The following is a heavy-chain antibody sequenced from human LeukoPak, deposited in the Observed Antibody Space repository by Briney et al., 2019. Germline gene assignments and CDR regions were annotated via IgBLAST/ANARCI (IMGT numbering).Heavy chain of an antibody. CDR1: GFTVSSNY. D-gene: IGHD3-16*02. V-gene: IGHV3-53*01. CDR2: IYNDGGT. Sequence: GRSLRLSCAASGFTVSSNYMSWVRQGPGKGLEWVALIYNDGGTHYTDSVKGRFTISRDTSRNTLFLQMNSLGVEDSAMYYCVKRLTLGDLSIKGAFALWGQGTMVTVAS. CDR3: VKRLTLGDLSIKGAFAL. J-gene: IGHJ3*01.